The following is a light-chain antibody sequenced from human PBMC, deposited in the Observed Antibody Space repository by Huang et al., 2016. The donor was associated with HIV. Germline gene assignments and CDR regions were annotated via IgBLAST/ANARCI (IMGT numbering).Light chain of an antibody. CDR1: KGIANY. V-gene: IGKV1-17*03. J-gene: IGKJ1*01. CDR3: LQHHAYPRT. Sequence: DIQLTQFPSAMSASVGDRVSITCRASKGIANYLVWFQQRPGGAPKRLIYAASSLQSGVPSRFSGSGSGPQFTLTLSVLQPEDFATYYCLQHHAYPRTFGQGTKVEV. CDR2: AAS.